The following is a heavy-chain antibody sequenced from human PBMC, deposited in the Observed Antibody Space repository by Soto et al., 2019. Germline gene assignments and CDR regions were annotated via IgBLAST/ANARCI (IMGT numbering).Heavy chain of an antibody. Sequence: QVQLQASGPGLVKSSETLSLTCTVSGDSIRRYYWTWIRLPPRRGLERIGHVYNGGSTNYNPSLSSLVTMSMDTSKTPFSLRLTSMTAADTAVYYCAGEGALATFGVVWGQGTRVTVSS. J-gene: IGHJ4*02. CDR2: VYNGGST. D-gene: IGHD3-3*01. CDR3: AGEGALATFGVV. CDR1: GDSIRRYY. V-gene: IGHV4-59*01.